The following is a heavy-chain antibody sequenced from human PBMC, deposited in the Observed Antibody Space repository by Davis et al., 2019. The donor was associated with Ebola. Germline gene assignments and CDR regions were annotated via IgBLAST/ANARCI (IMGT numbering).Heavy chain of an antibody. CDR3: ARTLSLLDY. CDR1: GFTFRNYG. V-gene: IGHV3-33*05. CDR2: ISYDGNDK. Sequence: GESLKISCAGSGFTFRNYGMHWVRQAPGKGLEWVAFISYDGNDKYYADSVKGRFTISRDNSRDTLYLQMNSLRAEDTAVYYCARTLSLLDYWGQGTLVTVSS. J-gene: IGHJ4*02.